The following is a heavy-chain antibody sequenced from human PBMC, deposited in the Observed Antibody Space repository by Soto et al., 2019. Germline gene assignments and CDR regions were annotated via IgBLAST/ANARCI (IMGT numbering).Heavy chain of an antibody. J-gene: IGHJ4*02. CDR1: GFTFSSYG. Sequence: QSGGSLRLSCAASGFTFSSYGMSWVRQAPGKGLEWVSAISHSGGNTYYADSVKGRFAISRDNSKNTLYLQMNSLRAEDTAVYYCATFIFCSSTSCYGREGGYWGQGTLVTVSS. V-gene: IGHV3-23*01. CDR3: ATFIFCSSTSCYGREGGY. CDR2: ISHSGGNT. D-gene: IGHD2-2*01.